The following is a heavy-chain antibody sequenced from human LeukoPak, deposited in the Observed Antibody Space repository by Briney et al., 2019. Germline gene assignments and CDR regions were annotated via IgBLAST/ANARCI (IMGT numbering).Heavy chain of an antibody. CDR3: AHSPGIAAAATDAFDI. Sequence: SGPTLVKPTQTLTLTCTFSGFSLSTSGVGVGWIRQPPGKALEWLALIYWNDDKRYSPSLKSRLTITKDTSKNQVVLTMTNVDPVDTATYYCAHSPGIAAAATDAFDIWGQGTMVTVSS. J-gene: IGHJ3*02. D-gene: IGHD6-13*01. CDR1: GFSLSTSGVG. CDR2: IYWNDDK. V-gene: IGHV2-5*01.